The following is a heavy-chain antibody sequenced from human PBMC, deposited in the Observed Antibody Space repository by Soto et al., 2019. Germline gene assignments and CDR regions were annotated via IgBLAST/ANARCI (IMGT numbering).Heavy chain of an antibody. CDR2: IYAGGNT. Sequence: GSLRLSCAASGFPVSSHYMSWVRQAPGKGLEGVSVIYAGGNTYYAESVKGRFTISRDNYKNTLSLQMNSLRAEDSAVYYCARTFAGDYHLGLWGQGTRVTVSS. D-gene: IGHD3-16*01. CDR3: ARTFAGDYHLGL. J-gene: IGHJ4*02. CDR1: GFPVSSHY. V-gene: IGHV3-53*01.